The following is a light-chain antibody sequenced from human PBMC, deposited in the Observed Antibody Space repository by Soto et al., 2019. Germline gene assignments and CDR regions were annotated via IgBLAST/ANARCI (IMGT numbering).Light chain of an antibody. V-gene: IGLV2-11*01. CDR2: DVS. Sequence: QSALTQPRSVSGSPGQSVTISCTGTSSDIGGYNFVSWYQQHPGKAPKVMIYDVSKRPSGVPDRFSGSKSGNTASLTISGLQADYEADYYCCSYAGSYTLVFGGGTKLTVL. J-gene: IGLJ2*01. CDR3: CSYAGSYTLV. CDR1: SSDIGGYNF.